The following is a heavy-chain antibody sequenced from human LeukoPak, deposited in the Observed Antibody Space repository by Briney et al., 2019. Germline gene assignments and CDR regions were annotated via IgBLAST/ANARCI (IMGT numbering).Heavy chain of an antibody. V-gene: IGHV3-74*01. CDR3: ARIPGGSGSQYDY. CDR1: GFAFSSYW. Sequence: GGSLRLSCAASGFAFSSYWMHWVRQAPGKGLVWVSRINSDGSSTFYADSVKGRFTTSRDNAENTVYLQMNSLRADDTAVYYCARIPGGSGSQYDYWGQGTLVIVSS. D-gene: IGHD3-10*01. J-gene: IGHJ4*02. CDR2: INSDGSST.